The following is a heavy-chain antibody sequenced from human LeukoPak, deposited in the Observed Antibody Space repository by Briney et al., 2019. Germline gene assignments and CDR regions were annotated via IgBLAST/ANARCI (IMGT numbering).Heavy chain of an antibody. CDR2: INPSGGST. CDR3: ARVMVVAARDPLDP. CDR1: GYTFTNFY. V-gene: IGHV1-46*01. J-gene: IGHJ5*02. Sequence: VASVKVFCKASGYTFTNFYIHWVRQAPGQGLEWMGIINPSGGSTSYAQKFQGRVTMTRDTSTSTVYMELSSLRSEDTAVYYCARVMVVAARDPLDPWGQGTLVTVSS. D-gene: IGHD2-15*01.